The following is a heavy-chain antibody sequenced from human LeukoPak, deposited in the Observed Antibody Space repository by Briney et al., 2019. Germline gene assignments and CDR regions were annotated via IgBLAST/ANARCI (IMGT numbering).Heavy chain of an antibody. V-gene: IGHV1-8*01. CDR2: MNPNSGNT. D-gene: IGHD2-2*02. CDR1: GYTFTSYD. Sequence: ASVKVSCKASGYTFTSYDINWVRQATGQGLERMGWMNPNSGNTGYAQKFQGRVTMTRNTSISTAYMELSSLRSEDTAVYYCARGRKRIVVVPAAINYYYYMDVWGKGTTVTVSS. J-gene: IGHJ6*03. CDR3: ARGRKRIVVVPAAINYYYYMDV.